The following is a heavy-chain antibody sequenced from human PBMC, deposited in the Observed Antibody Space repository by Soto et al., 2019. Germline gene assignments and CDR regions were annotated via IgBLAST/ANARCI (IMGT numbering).Heavy chain of an antibody. CDR1: GFTVSNNY. Sequence: EVQLVESGGALVQPGGSLRLSCAASGFTVSNNYMTWVRQAPGKGLEGVSVIYSGGSTYYADSVKGRFTISRDNSKNTLYLQMNSLRAEDTALYYCASSPSSGYWGQGTLVTVSS. CDR2: IYSGGST. D-gene: IGHD6-19*01. CDR3: ASSPSSGY. J-gene: IGHJ4*02. V-gene: IGHV3-66*01.